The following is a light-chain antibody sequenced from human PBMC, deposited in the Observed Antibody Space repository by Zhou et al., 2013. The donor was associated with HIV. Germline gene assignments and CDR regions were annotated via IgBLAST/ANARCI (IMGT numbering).Light chain of an antibody. V-gene: IGKV3-20*01. Sequence: EIVLTQSPDILFLSPGERASLSCRASQSVNGNYLAWYQHRSGQAPRLLVFAASTRATGVPVRFSGRGSGADFTLTISRLEPEDFAVYYCQQYGSSGTFGQGTKVEIK. CDR1: QSVNGNY. J-gene: IGKJ1*01. CDR3: QQYGSSGT. CDR2: AAS.